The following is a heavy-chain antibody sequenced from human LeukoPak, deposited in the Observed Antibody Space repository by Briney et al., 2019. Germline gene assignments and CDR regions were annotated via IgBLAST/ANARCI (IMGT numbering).Heavy chain of an antibody. CDR1: GFTFSSYG. CDR2: ISYDGSNK. J-gene: IGHJ4*02. CDR3: ARDGGSAWFLDY. D-gene: IGHD6-19*01. Sequence: GGSLRLSCAASGFTFSSYGMHWVRQAPGKGLEWVAVISYDGSNKYYADSVKGRFTISRDNSKNTLYLQMNSLRAEDTAVYYCARDGGSAWFLDYWGQGTLVTVSS. V-gene: IGHV3-30*03.